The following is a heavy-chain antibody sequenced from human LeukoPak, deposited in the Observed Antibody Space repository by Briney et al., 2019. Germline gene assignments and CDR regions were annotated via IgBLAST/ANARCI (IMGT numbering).Heavy chain of an antibody. Sequence: GGSLRLSCAASGFMFNNYWMHWVRQAPGRGLEWVSRIKGDTSYANYADSVKGRFTISRDNAKSTLYLQMDSLTIEDTAVYFCARTRSGGSSGDYWGQGTLVTVSS. J-gene: IGHJ4*02. CDR3: ARTRSGGSSGDY. CDR1: GFMFNNYW. CDR2: IKGDTSYA. D-gene: IGHD2-15*01. V-gene: IGHV3-74*01.